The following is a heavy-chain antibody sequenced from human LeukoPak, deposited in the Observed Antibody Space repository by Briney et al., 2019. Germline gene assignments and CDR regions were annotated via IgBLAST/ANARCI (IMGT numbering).Heavy chain of an antibody. D-gene: IGHD5/OR15-5a*01. Sequence: PSETLSLTCTVSGYPISSGYYWGWIRQPPGKGLEWIGSIYHSGSTYYNPSLKSRVTISVDTSKNQFSLRLTSVTAADTAVYFCATLVSTRYYFDYWGQGTLVTVSS. CDR3: ATLVSTRYYFDY. CDR2: IYHSGST. V-gene: IGHV4-38-2*02. CDR1: GYPISSGYY. J-gene: IGHJ4*02.